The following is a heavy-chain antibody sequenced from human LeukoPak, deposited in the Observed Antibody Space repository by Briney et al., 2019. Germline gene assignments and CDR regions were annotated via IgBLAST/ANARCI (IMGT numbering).Heavy chain of an antibody. D-gene: IGHD2-2*01. V-gene: IGHV3-74*01. CDR2: INSDGSST. J-gene: IGHJ4*02. CDR1: GFTFSSYW. CDR3: AREFYCTSASCHDY. Sequence: GGSLRLSCAASGFTFSSYWMHWVRQAPGMGLVWVSRINSDGSSTTYADSVKGRFTISRDNAKNTLYLQMNSLRAEDTAVYYCAREFYCTSASCHDYWGQGTLVTVSS.